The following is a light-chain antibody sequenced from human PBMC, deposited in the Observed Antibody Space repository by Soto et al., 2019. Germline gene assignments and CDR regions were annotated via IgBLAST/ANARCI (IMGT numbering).Light chain of an antibody. V-gene: IGKV1-5*03. CDR1: QTISSW. CDR2: KAS. CDR3: QHYNSYSEA. J-gene: IGKJ1*01. Sequence: EIQMTQSPSTLSGSVGDRATITCRASQTISSWLAWYQQKPGKAPKLLIYKASTLKSGVPSRFSGSGSGTEFTLTISSLQPDDFATYYCQHYNSYSEAFGQGTKV.